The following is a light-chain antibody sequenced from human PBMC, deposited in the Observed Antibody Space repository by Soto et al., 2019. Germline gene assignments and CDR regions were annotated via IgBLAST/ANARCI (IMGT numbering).Light chain of an antibody. CDR3: LLYFSPDRYT. V-gene: IGKV3-20*01. CDR2: GAS. Sequence: EIVLTQTPCTLSLSPGERATLSCRASQGVTSSHLAWYQQQPGQAPRLLIYGASTRATGIPERFSGSGSDTDFSLPTRRLDPEDFAMYYCLLYFSPDRYTFGPGTKVQIK. CDR1: QGVTSSH. J-gene: IGKJ2*01.